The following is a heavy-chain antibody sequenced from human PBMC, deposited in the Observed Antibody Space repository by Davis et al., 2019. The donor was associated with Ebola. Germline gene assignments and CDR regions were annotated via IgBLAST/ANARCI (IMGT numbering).Heavy chain of an antibody. CDR3: VRGGQRFDP. CDR2: IKEDGSKA. CDR1: GFTFSRSW. J-gene: IGHJ5*02. Sequence: GESLKISCAASGFTFSRSWMTWVRQAPGKGPEWVANIKEDGSKAYYVDSVKGRFTISRDNAENSLSLQMNSLRDEDTAVYYCVRGGQRFDPWGQGTPVTVSS. V-gene: IGHV3-7*03. D-gene: IGHD1-26*01.